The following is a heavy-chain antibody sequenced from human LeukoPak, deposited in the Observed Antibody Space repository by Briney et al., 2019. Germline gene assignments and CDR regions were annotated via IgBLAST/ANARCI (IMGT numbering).Heavy chain of an antibody. D-gene: IGHD6-13*01. CDR3: ARAASWSPIGDSYYYMDV. CDR1: GYTFTSYG. Sequence: ASVKVSCKASGYTFTSYGINWVRQAPGQGLEWMGWISAYNGDTNYAQKLQGRVTMTRNTSISTAYVELSSLRSDDTAVYYCARAASWSPIGDSYYYMDVWGKGTTVTISS. CDR2: ISAYNGDT. V-gene: IGHV1-18*01. J-gene: IGHJ6*03.